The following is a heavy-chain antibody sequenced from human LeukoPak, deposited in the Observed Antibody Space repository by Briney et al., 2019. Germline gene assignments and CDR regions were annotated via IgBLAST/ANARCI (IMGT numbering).Heavy chain of an antibody. J-gene: IGHJ4*02. CDR3: AKVTYDYLWVSYRPTPPVDY. CDR1: AFTYRNFA. Sequence: PGGSLRLSCVASAFTYRNFAMGWVRQAPGKGLEWVSGISGSGGETYYTDSVKGRFLISRDNSKSTLYLQMNSLRAEDTAIYYCAKVTYDYLWVSYRPTPPVDYWGQGTLVTVSS. V-gene: IGHV3-23*01. CDR2: ISGSGGET. D-gene: IGHD3-16*02.